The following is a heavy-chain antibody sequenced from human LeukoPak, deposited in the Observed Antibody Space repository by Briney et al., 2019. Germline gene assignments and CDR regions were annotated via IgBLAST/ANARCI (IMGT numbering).Heavy chain of an antibody. Sequence: PSETLSLTCTVSGGSISSYYWSWIPQPPRQGLEWIGYIYYSGSTNYNPSLKSRVTISVDTSKNQFSLKLTSVTAADTAVYYCARVGGFGGAINYWGQGTLVTVSS. CDR2: IYYSGST. CDR3: ARVGGFGGAINY. J-gene: IGHJ4*02. CDR1: GGSISSYY. D-gene: IGHD3-16*01. V-gene: IGHV4-59*08.